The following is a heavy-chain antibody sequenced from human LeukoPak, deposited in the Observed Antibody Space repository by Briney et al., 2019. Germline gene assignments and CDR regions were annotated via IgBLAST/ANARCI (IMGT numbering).Heavy chain of an antibody. J-gene: IGHJ6*02. D-gene: IGHD7-27*01. Sequence: GGSLRLSCAASGFTFSSYAMHWVRQAPGKGLEWVAVISYDGSNKYYADSVKGRFTIYRDNSKNTLYMKMKSLRGEDTAVYYCARDFTSHWGYYYYYYGMDVWGQGTTVTVPS. CDR2: ISYDGSNK. CDR1: GFTFSSYA. CDR3: ARDFTSHWGYYYYYYGMDV. V-gene: IGHV3-30-3*01.